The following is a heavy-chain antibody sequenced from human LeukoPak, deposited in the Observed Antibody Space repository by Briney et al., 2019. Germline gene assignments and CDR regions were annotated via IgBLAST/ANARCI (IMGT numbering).Heavy chain of an antibody. CDR2: IYYSGST. D-gene: IGHD6-13*01. V-gene: IGHV4-59*12. CDR3: AIAAADPYYFDY. Sequence: PSETLSLTCTVSGGSISSYYWSWIRQPPGKGLEWIGSIYYSGSTYYNPSLKSRVTISVDTSKNQFSLKLSSVTAADTAVYYCAIAAADPYYFDYWGQGTLVTVSS. CDR1: GGSISSYY. J-gene: IGHJ4*02.